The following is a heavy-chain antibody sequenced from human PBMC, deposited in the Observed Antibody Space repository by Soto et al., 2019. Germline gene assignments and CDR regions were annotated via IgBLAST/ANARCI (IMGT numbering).Heavy chain of an antibody. J-gene: IGHJ3*02. CDR3: ARGVSSSDAFDI. V-gene: IGHV1-8*02. CDR2: MNPNSGNT. Sequence: ASVNVSCKASGYTFTSYDINWVRQATGQGLEWMGWMNPNSGNTGYAQKFQGRVTMTRNTSISTAYMELSSLRSEDTAVYYCARGVSSSDAFDIWGQGTMVTVSS. D-gene: IGHD6-6*01. CDR1: GYTFTSYD.